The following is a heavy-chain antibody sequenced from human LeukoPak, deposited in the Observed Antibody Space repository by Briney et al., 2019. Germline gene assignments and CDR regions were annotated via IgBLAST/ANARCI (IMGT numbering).Heavy chain of an antibody. Sequence: GGSLRLSCAASGFTFSSYSMNWVRQAPGKGLEWVSSISSSSSYIYYADSVKGRFTISRDNAKNSLYLQMNSLRAEDTAVYYCARGSRCSSTSYRYYFDYWGQGTLVTVSS. CDR2: ISSSSSYI. D-gene: IGHD2-2*01. CDR3: ARGSRCSSTSYRYYFDY. J-gene: IGHJ4*02. V-gene: IGHV3-21*01. CDR1: GFTFSSYS.